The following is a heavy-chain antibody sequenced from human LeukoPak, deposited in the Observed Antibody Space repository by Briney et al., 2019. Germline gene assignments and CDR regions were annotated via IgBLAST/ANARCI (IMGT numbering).Heavy chain of an antibody. V-gene: IGHV3-11*01. D-gene: IGHD3-3*01. CDR2: ISSSGSTI. CDR3: ARDQGGVLRFLEWPRYFDY. J-gene: IGHJ4*02. Sequence: GGSLRLSCAASGFTFSDYYMSWIRQAPGKGLEWVSYISSSGSTIYYADSVKGRFTISRDNAKNSLYLQMNSLRAEDTAVYYCARDQGGVLRFLEWPRYFDYWGQGTLVTVSS. CDR1: GFTFSDYY.